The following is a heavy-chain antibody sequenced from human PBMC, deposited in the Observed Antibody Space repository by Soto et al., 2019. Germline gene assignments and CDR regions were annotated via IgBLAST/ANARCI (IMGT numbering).Heavy chain of an antibody. J-gene: IGHJ4*02. V-gene: IGHV4-34*01. CDR3: ARGRPHTTSSCYLNY. D-gene: IGHD2-2*01. Sequence: SETLSLTCAVYGGSLSDFYWNWIRQPPGKGLEWIGEINSSGNTNYNPSLKSRVTISIDTSKNQFSLKLRSVTAADTAVYYCARGRPHTTSSCYLNYWGAGTLVTVSS. CDR1: GGSLSDFY. CDR2: INSSGNT.